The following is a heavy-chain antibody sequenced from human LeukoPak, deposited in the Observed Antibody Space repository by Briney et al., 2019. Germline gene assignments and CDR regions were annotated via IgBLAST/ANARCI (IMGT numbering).Heavy chain of an antibody. Sequence: TSSETLSLTCAVYGGSFSGYYWSWIRQPPGKGLEWIGEINHSGSTNYNPSLKSRVTISVDTSKNQFSLKLSSVTAADTAVYYCARGPGWFDPWGQGTRVTVSS. CDR3: ARGPGWFDP. CDR2: INHSGST. J-gene: IGHJ5*02. V-gene: IGHV4-34*01. CDR1: GGSFSGYY.